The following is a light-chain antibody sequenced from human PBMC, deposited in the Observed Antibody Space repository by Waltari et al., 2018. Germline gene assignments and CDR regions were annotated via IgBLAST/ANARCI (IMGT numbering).Light chain of an antibody. V-gene: IGKV4-1*01. Sequence: DIVMTQSPDSLAVSLGERATINCKSSQSVLYSSNNNNYLAWYQQKPGQSPKLLIHWASTRESGVPDRFSGSGSGTDFTLTISSLQAEDVAIYYCLQYYSTPPGTFGQGTKVEIK. CDR2: WAS. CDR3: LQYYSTPPGT. J-gene: IGKJ1*01. CDR1: QSVLYSSNNNNY.